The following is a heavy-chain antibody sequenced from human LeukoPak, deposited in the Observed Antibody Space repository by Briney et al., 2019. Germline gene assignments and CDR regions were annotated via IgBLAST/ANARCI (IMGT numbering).Heavy chain of an antibody. CDR2: ISYDGSNK. CDR1: GFTFSSYG. V-gene: IGHV3-30*03. Sequence: PGGSLRLSCAASGFTFSSYGMHWVRQAPGKGLEWVVVISYDGSNKYYADSVKGRFTISRDNSKNTLYLQMNSLRAEDTAVYYCARSTYYYDSSGYYWGQGTLVTVSS. CDR3: ARSTYYYDSSGYY. J-gene: IGHJ4*02. D-gene: IGHD3-22*01.